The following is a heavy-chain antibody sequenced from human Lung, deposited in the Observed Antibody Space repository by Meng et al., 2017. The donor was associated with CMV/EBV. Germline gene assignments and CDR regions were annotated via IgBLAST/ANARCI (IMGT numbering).Heavy chain of an antibody. Sequence: ESLKISCAASGFTFSTYWINWVRQAPGKGLEWVANIKQDGSEKYYVGSVEGRFTISRDNAKNSLYLQMNSLRAEDTAVYYCASSFEYWGQGTLVTVSS. CDR2: IKQDGSEK. CDR1: GFTFSTYW. V-gene: IGHV3-7*01. CDR3: ASSFEY. D-gene: IGHD3-10*01. J-gene: IGHJ4*02.